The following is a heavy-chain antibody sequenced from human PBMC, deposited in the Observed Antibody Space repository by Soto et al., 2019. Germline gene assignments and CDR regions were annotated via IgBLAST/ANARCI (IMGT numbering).Heavy chain of an antibody. CDR3: AKGGPQWRVRSDFNY. Sequence: VQLVESGGGVVQPGRSLRLSCAASGFTFSDYAMHWVRQAPGKGLEWVAVVSHDGRNTHYADSVKGRFTISRDSAKNTVSLGMTSLRAEDRAVYYCAKGGPQWRVRSDFNYWGQGAQLTVSS. V-gene: IGHV3-30*18. J-gene: IGHJ4*02. D-gene: IGHD6-19*01. CDR2: VSHDGRNT. CDR1: GFTFSDYA.